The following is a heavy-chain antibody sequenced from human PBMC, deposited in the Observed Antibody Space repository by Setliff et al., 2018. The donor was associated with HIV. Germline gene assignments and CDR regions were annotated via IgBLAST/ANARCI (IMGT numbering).Heavy chain of an antibody. CDR2: IYDSGKT. D-gene: IGHD3-16*02. CDR1: GGSISSIGYS. V-gene: IGHV4-30-2*01. J-gene: IGHJ3*02. Sequence: PSETLSLTCAVSGGSISSIGYSWSWIRQPPGEGLEWIGYIYDSGKTKYNPSLKSRVTISEDRSKNQVSLKLSSVTAADTAVYYCARESLNLGELSSNPDASDIWGQGTVVTVSS. CDR3: ARESLNLGELSSNPDASDI.